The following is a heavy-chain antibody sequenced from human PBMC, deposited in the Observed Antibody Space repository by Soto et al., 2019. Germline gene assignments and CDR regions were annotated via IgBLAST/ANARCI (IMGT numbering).Heavy chain of an antibody. J-gene: IGHJ3*02. CDR1: GFTFSSYG. V-gene: IGHV3-30*03. CDR2: ISYDGSNK. CDR3: AREPRYCSGGSCSITGDAYDI. Sequence: GGSLRLSCAASGFTFSSYGMHWVRQAPGKGLEWVAVISYDGSNKYYADSVKGRFTISRDNSKNTLYLQMSSLRAEDTAVYYCAREPRYCSGGSCSITGDAYDIWGQGTMVTVSS. D-gene: IGHD2-15*01.